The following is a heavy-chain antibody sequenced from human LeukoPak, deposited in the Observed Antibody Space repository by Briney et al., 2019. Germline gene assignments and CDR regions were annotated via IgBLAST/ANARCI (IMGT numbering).Heavy chain of an antibody. Sequence: QPGGSLRLSCAASGLTFSSYAMSWVRQAPGKGLEWGAAIGGSSGSTYYADSEKGRFNISRDNSKKTLYLQMNSLRAEDSALYYCAKLGPGYCSVGTCYSRWYYFDSWGQGTLVTVSS. CDR3: AKLGPGYCSVGTCYSRWYYFDS. D-gene: IGHD2-15*01. CDR2: IGGSSGST. J-gene: IGHJ4*02. V-gene: IGHV3-23*01. CDR1: GLTFSSYA.